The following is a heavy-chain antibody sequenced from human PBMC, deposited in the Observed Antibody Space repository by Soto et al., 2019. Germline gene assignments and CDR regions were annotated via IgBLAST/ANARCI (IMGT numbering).Heavy chain of an antibody. V-gene: IGHV3-23*01. CDR3: AKGSSSGQPPHYYYMDV. CDR2: ISGSGGST. J-gene: IGHJ6*03. D-gene: IGHD6-13*01. Sequence: PGGSLRLSCAASGFTFSSYAMSWVRQAPGKGLEWVSAISGSGGSTYYADSVKGRFTISRDNSKNTLYLQMNSLRAEDTAVYYCAKGSSSGQPPHYYYMDVWGKGTTVTVSS. CDR1: GFTFSSYA.